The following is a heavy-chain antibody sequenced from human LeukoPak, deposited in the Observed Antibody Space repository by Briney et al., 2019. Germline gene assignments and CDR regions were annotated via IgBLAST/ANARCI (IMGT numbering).Heavy chain of an antibody. CDR3: ARGVAAAGLYFDY. J-gene: IGHJ4*02. CDR2: IIPIFGTA. CDR1: GGTFSSYA. V-gene: IGHV1-69*13. D-gene: IGHD6-13*01. Sequence: SVKVSCKASGGTFSSYAISWVRQAPGQGLEWMGGIIPIFGTANYAQKCQGRVTVTADESTSTAYMELSSLRSEDTAVYYCARGVAAAGLYFDYWGQGTLVTVSS.